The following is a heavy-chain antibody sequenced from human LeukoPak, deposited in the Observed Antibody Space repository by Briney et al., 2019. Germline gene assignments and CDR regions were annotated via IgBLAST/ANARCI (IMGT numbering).Heavy chain of an antibody. CDR1: GFTFSSYG. CDR2: IRYDGSNK. Sequence: PGGSLRLSCAASGFTFSSYGMHWVRQAPGKGLEWVAFIRYDGSNKYYGDSVKGRFTISRDNSKNTLYLQMNSLRAEDTAVYYCAKDEWLDKATTTQPFDYWGQGTLVTVSS. CDR3: AKDEWLDKATTTQPFDY. V-gene: IGHV3-30*02. J-gene: IGHJ4*02. D-gene: IGHD5-12*01.